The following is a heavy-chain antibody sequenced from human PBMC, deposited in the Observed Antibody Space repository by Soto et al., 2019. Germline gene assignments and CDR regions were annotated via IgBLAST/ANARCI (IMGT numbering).Heavy chain of an antibody. D-gene: IGHD2-2*01. CDR2: IYYSGST. CDR3: ARVYCSSTSCYVYYFDY. Sequence: SETLSLTCTVSGGSISSYYWSWIRQPPGKGLEWIGYIYYSGSTNYNPSLKSRVTISVDTSKNQFSLKLSSVTAADTAVYYCARVYCSSTSCYVYYFDYWGQGTLVTVAS. CDR1: GGSISSYY. J-gene: IGHJ4*02. V-gene: IGHV4-59*01.